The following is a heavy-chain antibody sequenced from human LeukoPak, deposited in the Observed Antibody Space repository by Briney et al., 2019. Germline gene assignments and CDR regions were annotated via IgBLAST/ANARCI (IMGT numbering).Heavy chain of an antibody. CDR1: GFTFSTYA. Sequence: GGSLRLSCAASGFTFSTYAMTWVREAPGKGLEWVSAISGSGGSTYYADSVKGRFTISRDNSKNTLYLQMNSPRAEDTAVYYCAKDHGFWSGYGYWGQGALVTVSS. D-gene: IGHD3-3*01. J-gene: IGHJ4*02. CDR2: ISGSGGST. V-gene: IGHV3-23*01. CDR3: AKDHGFWSGYGY.